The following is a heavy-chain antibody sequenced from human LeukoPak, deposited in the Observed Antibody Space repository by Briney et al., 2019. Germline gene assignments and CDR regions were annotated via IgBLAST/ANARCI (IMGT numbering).Heavy chain of an antibody. CDR2: TGSGVTT. Sequence: GGSLRLSCAASGFTFSSYGMSWVRQAPGKGLEWVSGTGSGVTTYYADSVKGRFIISRDSSKNTLYLQMNSLRAEDTAVYYCAKVHYYGSGSYYNIPPYYFDYWGQGTLVTVSS. J-gene: IGHJ4*02. CDR3: AKVHYYGSGSYYNIPPYYFDY. D-gene: IGHD3-10*01. CDR1: GFTFSSYG. V-gene: IGHV3-23*01.